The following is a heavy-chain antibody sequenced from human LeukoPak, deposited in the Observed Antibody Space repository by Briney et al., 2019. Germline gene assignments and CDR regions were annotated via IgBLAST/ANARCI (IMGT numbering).Heavy chain of an antibody. Sequence: TSETLSLTCTVSGGSISSYYWSWIRQPPGEGLEWIGYASDSGNTNYNPSLKRRVTISVDTSKNQFSLKLSSVTAADTAVYYCARDGSTFTSGAMDVWGRGTTVTASS. J-gene: IGHJ6*02. D-gene: IGHD3-3*02. CDR3: ARDGSTFTSGAMDV. CDR2: ASDSGNT. V-gene: IGHV4-59*13. CDR1: GGSISSYY.